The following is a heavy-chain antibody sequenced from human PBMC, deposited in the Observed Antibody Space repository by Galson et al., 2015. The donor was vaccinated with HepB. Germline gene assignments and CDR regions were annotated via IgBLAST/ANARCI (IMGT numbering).Heavy chain of an antibody. CDR1: GDSVSSNSAA. CDR3: AREGGNIVVVPAAMLPGDYYYGMDV. Sequence: CAISGDSVSSNSAAWNWIRQSPSRGLEWLGRTYYRSKWYNDYAVSVKSRITINPDTSKNQFSLQLNSVTPEDTAVYYCAREGGNIVVVPAAMLPGDYYYGMDVWGQGTTVTVSS. D-gene: IGHD2-2*01. CDR2: TYYRSKWYN. J-gene: IGHJ6*02. V-gene: IGHV6-1*01.